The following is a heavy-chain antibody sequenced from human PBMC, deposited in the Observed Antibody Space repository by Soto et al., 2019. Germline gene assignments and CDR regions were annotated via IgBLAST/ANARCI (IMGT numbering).Heavy chain of an antibody. D-gene: IGHD3-22*01. CDR1: GFTFSSYG. V-gene: IGHV3-30*19. CDR3: AREEYYYDSSSYYGFDY. J-gene: IGHJ4*02. CDR2: IWYDGSNK. Sequence: GGSLRLSCAASGFTFSSYGMHWVRQAPGKGLEWVAVIWYDGSNKYYADSVKGRFTISRDNSKNTLYLQMNSLRAEDTAVYYCAREEYYYDSSSYYGFDYWGQGTIVTVSS.